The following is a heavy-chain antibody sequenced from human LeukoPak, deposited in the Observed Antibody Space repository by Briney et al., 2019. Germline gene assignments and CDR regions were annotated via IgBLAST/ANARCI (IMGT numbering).Heavy chain of an antibody. D-gene: IGHD3-16*01. CDR3: ARQNWGSSYSDAFDI. V-gene: IGHV5-51*01. CDR2: IYPGDSDT. J-gene: IGHJ3*02. Sequence: GESLKISCKGSGYSFTSYWIGWVRQMPGKGLEWMGIIYPGDSDTRYSPSFQGQVTISADKSISTAYLQWSSLKASDTAMYYCARQNWGSSYSDAFDIWGQGTMVTVSS. CDR1: GYSFTSYW.